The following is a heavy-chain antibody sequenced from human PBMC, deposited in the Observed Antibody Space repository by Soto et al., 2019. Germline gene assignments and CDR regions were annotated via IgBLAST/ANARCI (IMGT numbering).Heavy chain of an antibody. Sequence: GGSLRLSCAASGFVFRTYWMSWVRQAPGKGLEWVANIKEDGSEANYVDSVKGRFAVSRDKDTNSLYLQLNSLTPEDTAVYYCAGSGRQWLGGKLSYSFDFWGQGTLVTVSS. CDR2: IKEDGSEA. CDR1: GFVFRTYW. V-gene: IGHV3-7*01. CDR3: AGSGRQWLGGKLSYSFDF. D-gene: IGHD3-10*01. J-gene: IGHJ4*02.